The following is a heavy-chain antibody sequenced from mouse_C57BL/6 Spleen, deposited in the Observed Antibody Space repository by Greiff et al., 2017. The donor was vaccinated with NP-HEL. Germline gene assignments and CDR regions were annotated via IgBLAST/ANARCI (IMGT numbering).Heavy chain of an antibody. D-gene: IGHD2-5*01. J-gene: IGHJ3*01. CDR3: ARKDSNSPWFAY. CDR2: IDPSDSET. CDR1: GYTFTSYW. V-gene: IGHV1-52*01. Sequence: VQLQQPGAELVRPGSSVKLSCKASGYTFTSYWMHWVKQRPIQGLEWIGKIDPSDSETHYNQKFKDKATLTVDKSSSTAYMQLSRLTSEDSAVYYCARKDSNSPWFAYWGQGTLVTVSA.